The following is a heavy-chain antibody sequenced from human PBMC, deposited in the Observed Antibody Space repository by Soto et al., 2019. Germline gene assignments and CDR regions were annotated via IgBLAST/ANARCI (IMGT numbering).Heavy chain of an antibody. Sequence: ASVKVSCKASGYTFSTYAMNWVRQAPGQRLEWMGWINAGNGNTKYSQKFQGRVTITRDTSATTAYMELSSLRSEDTAVHYCARGVSTVTPNWFDPWGQGTLVTVSS. J-gene: IGHJ5*02. CDR3: ARGVSTVTPNWFDP. V-gene: IGHV1-3*01. CDR1: GYTFSTYA. CDR2: INAGNGNT. D-gene: IGHD4-17*01.